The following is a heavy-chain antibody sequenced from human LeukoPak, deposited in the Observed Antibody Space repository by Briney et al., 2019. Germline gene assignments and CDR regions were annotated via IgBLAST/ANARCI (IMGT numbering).Heavy chain of an antibody. CDR3: ARHLDTAMVKAFDI. CDR1: GGSISSYY. D-gene: IGHD5-18*01. J-gene: IGHJ3*02. CDR2: IYYSGST. V-gene: IGHV4-59*08. Sequence: SETLSLTCTVSGGSISSYYWSRIRQPPGKGLEWIGYIYYSGSTNFNPSLKSRVTISVDTSKNQFSLKLSSVTAADTAVYYCARHLDTAMVKAFDIWGQGTMVTVSS.